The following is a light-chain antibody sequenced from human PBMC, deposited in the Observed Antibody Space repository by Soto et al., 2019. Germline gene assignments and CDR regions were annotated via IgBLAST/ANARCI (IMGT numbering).Light chain of an antibody. CDR3: AAWDDNLNVA. CDR1: SSNIGSNT. J-gene: IGLJ2*01. CDR2: SND. Sequence: QSVLTQPPSASGTPGQRVTISCSGSSSNIGSNTVNWYQQLPGTAPKLLIYSNDQRPSGVPDRSSGSKSGTSASLAISGLQSEDEADYYCAAWDDNLNVAFGGGTKLTVL. V-gene: IGLV1-44*01.